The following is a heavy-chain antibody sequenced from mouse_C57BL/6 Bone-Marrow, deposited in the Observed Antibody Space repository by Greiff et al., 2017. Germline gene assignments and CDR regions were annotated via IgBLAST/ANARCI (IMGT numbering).Heavy chain of an antibody. CDR2: ISSGGSYT. V-gene: IGHV5-6*01. D-gene: IGHD2-3*01. Sequence: EVKLMESGGDLVKPGGSLKLSCAASGFTFSSYGMSWVRQTPDKRLEWVATISSGGSYTYYPDSVKGRFTISRDNAKNTLYLQMSSLKSEDTAMYYCASLYDGSTGYFDYWGQGTTLTVSS. CDR1: GFTFSSYG. J-gene: IGHJ2*01. CDR3: ASLYDGSTGYFDY.